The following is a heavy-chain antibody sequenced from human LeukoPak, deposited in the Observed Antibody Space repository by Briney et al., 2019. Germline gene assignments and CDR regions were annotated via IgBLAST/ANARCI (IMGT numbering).Heavy chain of an antibody. CDR3: ARVGYTGAYDI. Sequence: SXRXSXXAXGXTFXXYWMYWVRHAPEKGLMWVSRISSDGSTATSADSVQGRFTVSRDNAKSTLYLQMDGLRVEDTAVYYCARVGYTGAYDIWGQGTMVTVSS. J-gene: IGHJ3*02. D-gene: IGHD2-2*02. CDR2: ISSDGSTA. V-gene: IGHV3-74*01. CDR1: GXTFXXYW.